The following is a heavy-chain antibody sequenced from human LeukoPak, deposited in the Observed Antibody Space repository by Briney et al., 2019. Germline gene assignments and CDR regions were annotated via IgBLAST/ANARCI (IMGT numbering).Heavy chain of an antibody. Sequence: ASVKVSCKASGYTFTSYDINWVRQATGQGLEWMGWMNPNSGNTGYAQKFQGRVTIISNTSINTAYMELSSLRSEDTAVYYCARGVRGNSYGYGLYYMDVWGKGTTVTVSS. CDR2: MNPNSGNT. V-gene: IGHV1-8*03. CDR1: GYTFTSYD. CDR3: ARGVRGNSYGYGLYYMDV. J-gene: IGHJ6*03. D-gene: IGHD5-18*01.